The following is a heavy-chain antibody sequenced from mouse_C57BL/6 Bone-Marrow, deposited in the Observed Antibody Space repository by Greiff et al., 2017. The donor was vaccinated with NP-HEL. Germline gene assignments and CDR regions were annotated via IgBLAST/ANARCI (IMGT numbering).Heavy chain of an antibody. CDR2: ISSGGSYT. CDR1: GFTFTSYG. Sequence: EVKLLESGGDLVKPGGSLKLSCAASGFTFTSYGMSWVRQTPDKRLEWVATISSGGSYTYYPDSVKGRFTISRDNAKNTLYLQMSSLKSEDTAMYYCARQDYGSSLDYWGQGTTLTVSS. D-gene: IGHD1-1*01. V-gene: IGHV5-6*01. J-gene: IGHJ2*01. CDR3: ARQDYGSSLDY.